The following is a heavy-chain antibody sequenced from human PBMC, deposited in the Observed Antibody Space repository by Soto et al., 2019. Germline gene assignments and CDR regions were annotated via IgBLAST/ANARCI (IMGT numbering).Heavy chain of an antibody. J-gene: IGHJ4*02. V-gene: IGHV4-34*01. CDR2: INHSGST. CDR3: ARDIGGYPSQLVLDY. Sequence: SETLSLTCAVYGGSCSGYYWSWIRQPPGKGLEWIGEINHSGSTNYNPSLKSRVTISVDTSKNQFSLNLSSLRSEDTAVYYCARDIGGYPSQLVLDYWGQGTLVTVSS. D-gene: IGHD6-13*01. CDR1: GGSCSGYY.